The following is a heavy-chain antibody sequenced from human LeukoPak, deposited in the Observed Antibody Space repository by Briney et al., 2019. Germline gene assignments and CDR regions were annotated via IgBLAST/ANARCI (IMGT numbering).Heavy chain of an antibody. CDR2: ISYDGSNK. CDR3: ARDTGYSYGFFDY. D-gene: IGHD5-18*01. V-gene: IGHV3-30*01. CDR1: GFTFSSYA. J-gene: IGHJ4*02. Sequence: PGGSLRLSCAASGFTFSSYAMHWVRQAPGKGLGWVAVISYDGSNKYYADSVKGRFTISRDNSKNTLYLQMNSLRAEDTAVYYCARDTGYSYGFFDYWGQGTLVTVSS.